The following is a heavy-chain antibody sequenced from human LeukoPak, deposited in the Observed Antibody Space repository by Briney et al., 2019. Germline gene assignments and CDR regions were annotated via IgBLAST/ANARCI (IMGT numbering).Heavy chain of an antibody. Sequence: SETLSLTCTVSGGSISSSSYYWGWIRQPPGKGLEWIGIIYYSGSTNYNPSLKSRVTISVDTSKNQFSLKLSSVAAADTAVYYCAREAEAITIFGVVTYFDYWGQGTLVTVSS. J-gene: IGHJ4*02. V-gene: IGHV4-39*07. D-gene: IGHD3-3*01. CDR2: IYYSGST. CDR3: AREAEAITIFGVVTYFDY. CDR1: GGSISSSSYY.